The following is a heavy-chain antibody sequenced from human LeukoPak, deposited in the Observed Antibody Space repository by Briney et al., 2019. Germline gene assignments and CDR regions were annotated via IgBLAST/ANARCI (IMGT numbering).Heavy chain of an antibody. D-gene: IGHD6-6*01. Sequence: ASVKVSCKASGGTFSSYAISWVRQAPGQGLEWMGGIIPIFGTANYAQKFQGRVTITADESTSTAYMELSSLRSEDTAVYYCAREYSSSSKAFDIWGQGTMVTVSS. CDR3: AREYSSSSKAFDI. CDR1: GGTFSSYA. CDR2: IIPIFGTA. V-gene: IGHV1-69*13. J-gene: IGHJ3*02.